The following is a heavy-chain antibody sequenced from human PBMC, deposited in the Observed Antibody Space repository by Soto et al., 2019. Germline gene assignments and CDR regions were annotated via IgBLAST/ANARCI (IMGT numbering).Heavy chain of an antibody. V-gene: IGHV4-59*12. CDR1: GASISSYY. CDR2: IYYSGST. Sequence: SETLSLTCTVSGASISSYYWSWIRQPPGKGLEWIGYIYYSGSTNYNPSLKSRITINTDTSKNQFSLQLNSVTPEDTAVYYCARDLGGPLNSGYDYWGQGTLVTVSS. CDR3: ARDLGGPLNSGYDY. D-gene: IGHD5-12*01. J-gene: IGHJ4*02.